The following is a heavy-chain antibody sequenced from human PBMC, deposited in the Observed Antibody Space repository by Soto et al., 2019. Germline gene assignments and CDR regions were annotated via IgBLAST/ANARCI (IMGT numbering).Heavy chain of an antibody. CDR3: ARVVPGAEAWFGP. V-gene: IGHV1-18*01. Sequence: QVQLVQSGGEVKRPGASVKVSCKTSGYTFSNYGITWVRQAPGQPLEWLGWISLYSDGTNYAQKFQGRVSMTTDTSPTPAYMELRSLRSDDTAVYYCARVVPGAEAWFGPCGQGTLVTVSS. J-gene: IGHJ5*02. D-gene: IGHD2-2*01. CDR2: ISLYSDGT. CDR1: GYTFSNYG.